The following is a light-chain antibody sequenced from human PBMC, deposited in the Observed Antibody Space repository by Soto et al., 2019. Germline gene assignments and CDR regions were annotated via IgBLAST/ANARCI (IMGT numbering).Light chain of an antibody. Sequence: DIQMTQSPSTLSASVGDRVTITCRAIQSISSWLAWYQQKPGKAPKLLIYDASSLESGVPSRFSGSVSGTEFTLTISGLQPDDFASYYCQQYTNTNNPWMFGQGTKV. CDR2: DAS. CDR1: QSISSW. V-gene: IGKV1-5*01. J-gene: IGKJ1*01. CDR3: QQYTNTNNPWM.